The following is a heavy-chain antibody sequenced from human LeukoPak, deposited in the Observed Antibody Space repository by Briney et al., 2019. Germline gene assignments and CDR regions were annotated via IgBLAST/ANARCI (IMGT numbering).Heavy chain of an antibody. CDR2: VYYSGNT. CDR3: VRGNGDYLGAPDWYFDL. Sequence: SETLSLTCTVTGASMSSYFWTWIRQPPGKGLEWIGNVYYSGNTFYSPSLKSRVTILVDTSKRQFSLKVKSVTAADTAVYYCVRGNGDYLGAPDWYFDLWGRGTLVSVS. J-gene: IGHJ2*01. V-gene: IGHV4-59*01. D-gene: IGHD3-16*01. CDR1: GASMSSYF.